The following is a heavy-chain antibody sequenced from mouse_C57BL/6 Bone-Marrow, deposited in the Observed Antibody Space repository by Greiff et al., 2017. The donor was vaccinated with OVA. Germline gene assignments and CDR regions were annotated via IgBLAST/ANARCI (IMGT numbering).Heavy chain of an antibody. J-gene: IGHJ3*01. D-gene: IGHD1-1*01. Sequence: EVKVVESGGGLVKPGESLKLSCAAYGFNFTYYGMHWVRKAPEKGLEWVASINSDGSTTYYPDTVKGRFTISRDNAKNTLYLQMSSLRSEDTAMYYCARYYGNWFAYWGQGTPVTVSA. V-gene: IGHV5-17*01. CDR2: INSDGSTT. CDR1: GFNFTYYG. CDR3: ARYYGNWFAY.